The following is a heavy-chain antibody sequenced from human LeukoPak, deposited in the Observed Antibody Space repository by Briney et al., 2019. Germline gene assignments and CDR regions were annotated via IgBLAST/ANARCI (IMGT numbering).Heavy chain of an antibody. CDR1: GDSISRYY. D-gene: IGHD6-19*01. CDR3: ARSNGWYFDY. CDR2: IYYSGST. Sequence: KSSETLSLTCTISGDSISRYYWNWIRQPPGNGLGWIGSIYYSGSTNYNPSLKSRVTISVGTSKNQFSLKLSSVTATDTAVYYCARSNGWYFDYWGQGTLVTVSS. J-gene: IGHJ4*02. V-gene: IGHV4-59*08.